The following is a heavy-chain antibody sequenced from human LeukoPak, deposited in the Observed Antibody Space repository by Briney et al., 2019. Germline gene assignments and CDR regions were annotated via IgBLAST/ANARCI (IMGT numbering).Heavy chain of an antibody. CDR3: ARDYYSSGRLSYMDV. D-gene: IGHD3-10*01. CDR1: GGPLSSYY. CDR2: IYTSGTT. J-gene: IGHJ6*03. V-gene: IGHV4-4*07. Sequence: SETLPLTCTDSGGPLSSYYWRWVRQPAGRGLEWIGRIYTSGTTNFHPSLRSRVTLSVDTSKNQVFLNLSSVTAADTAVYFCARDYYSSGRLSYMDVWGKGTTVTVSS.